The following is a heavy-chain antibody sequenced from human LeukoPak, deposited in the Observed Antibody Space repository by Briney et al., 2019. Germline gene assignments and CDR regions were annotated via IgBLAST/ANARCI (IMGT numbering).Heavy chain of an antibody. CDR3: ARGRYCSADICSGGDAFDI. CDR2: IYTRGST. Sequence: SETLSLTCTVSGGSINNYYWSWLRQPAGKGLEWIGRIYTRGSTNYNPSLKSRVTMSVDTSKNQFSLKLSSVTAADTAVYYCARGRYCSADICSGGDAFDIWGQGTVVSVSS. J-gene: IGHJ3*02. V-gene: IGHV4-4*07. CDR1: GGSINNYY. D-gene: IGHD2-15*01.